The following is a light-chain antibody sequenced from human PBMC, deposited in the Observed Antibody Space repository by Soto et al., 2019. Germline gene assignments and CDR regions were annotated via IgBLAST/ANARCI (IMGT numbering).Light chain of an antibody. Sequence: DIQMTQSPSTLSASVGDRVTITCRASQSVNNWLAWYQQKPGTAPKLLIYKASNLETGVPSRFSASGSATEFPLTISSLQPDDFASYFCHQSNAYPWTFGRGTTVEVK. V-gene: IGKV1-5*03. J-gene: IGKJ1*01. CDR1: QSVNNW. CDR2: KAS. CDR3: HQSNAYPWT.